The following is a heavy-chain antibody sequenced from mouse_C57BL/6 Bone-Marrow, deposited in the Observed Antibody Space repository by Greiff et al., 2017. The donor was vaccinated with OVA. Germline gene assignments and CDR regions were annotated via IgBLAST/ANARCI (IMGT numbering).Heavy chain of an antibody. CDR3: ARGIYYDYDGGY. J-gene: IGHJ2*01. CDR1: GYAFTNYL. D-gene: IGHD2-4*01. CDR2: INPGSGGT. V-gene: IGHV1-54*01. Sequence: VQVVESGAELVRPGTSVKVSCKASGYAFTNYLIEWVKQRPGQGLEWIGVINPGSGGTNYNEKFKGKATLTADKSSSTAYMQLSSLTSEDSAVYFCARGIYYDYDGGYWGQGTTLTVSS.